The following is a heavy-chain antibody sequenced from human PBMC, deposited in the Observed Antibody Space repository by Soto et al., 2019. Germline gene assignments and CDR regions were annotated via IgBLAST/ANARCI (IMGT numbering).Heavy chain of an antibody. Sequence: SETLSLTCTVSGGSISSYYWSWIRQPPGKGLEWIGSIYYSGSTYYNPSLKSRVTISVDTSKNQFSLKLSSVTAADTAVYYCATEYSSSFPAYYYYYGMDVWGQGTTVTVSS. CDR3: ATEYSSSFPAYYYYYGMDV. CDR1: GGSISSYY. V-gene: IGHV4-59*05. D-gene: IGHD6-6*01. J-gene: IGHJ6*02. CDR2: IYYSGST.